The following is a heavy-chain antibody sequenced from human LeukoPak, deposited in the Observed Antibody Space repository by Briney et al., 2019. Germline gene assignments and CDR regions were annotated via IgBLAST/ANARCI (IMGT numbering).Heavy chain of an antibody. D-gene: IGHD5-18*01. Sequence: SETLSLTCAVYGGSFSGYYWSWIRQPPGKGLEWIGEINHSGSTNYNPSLKSRVTISVDTSKNQFSLKLSSVTAADTAVYYCASGYSYVLYWGQGTLVTVSS. V-gene: IGHV4-34*01. CDR2: INHSGST. CDR1: GGSFSGYY. J-gene: IGHJ4*02. CDR3: ASGYSYVLY.